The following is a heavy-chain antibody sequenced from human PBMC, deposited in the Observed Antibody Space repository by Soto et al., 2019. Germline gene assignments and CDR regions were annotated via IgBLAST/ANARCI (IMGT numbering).Heavy chain of an antibody. J-gene: IGHJ5*02. D-gene: IGHD4-17*01. CDR2: IWYDGSNK. CDR1: GFTFSSYG. CDR3: ARESSYGDYDH. Sequence: QVQLVESGGGVVQPGRSLRLSCAASGFTFSSYGMHWVRQAPGKGLEWVAVIWYDGSNKYYADSVKGRFTISRDNSKNTLYLQMNSLRADDTAVYYCARESSYGDYDHWGQGTLVTVSS. V-gene: IGHV3-33*01.